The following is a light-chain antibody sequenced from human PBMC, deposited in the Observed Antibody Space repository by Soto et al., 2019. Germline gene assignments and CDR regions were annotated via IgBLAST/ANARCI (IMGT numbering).Light chain of an antibody. V-gene: IGLV1-44*01. CDR2: STD. CDR1: TSNIGTQT. J-gene: IGLJ3*02. Sequence: QSVLTQAPSASGTPGQWVTISCSGSTSNIGTQTVNWYQQLPGTAPKLLIHSTDQRPSGVPDRFSASKSGTSASLAIGGLQSDDEADYFCSVWDDTLNGGVFGGGTKLTVL. CDR3: SVWDDTLNGGV.